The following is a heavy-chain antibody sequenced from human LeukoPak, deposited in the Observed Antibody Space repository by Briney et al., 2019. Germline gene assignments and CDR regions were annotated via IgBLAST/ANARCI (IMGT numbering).Heavy chain of an antibody. CDR2: ISYDGSNK. J-gene: IGHJ6*03. CDR3: ANAVRGRDDYYFMDV. CDR1: GFTFRNYG. V-gene: IGHV3-30*18. Sequence: PGGSLRLSCTASGFTFRNYGMHWVRQAPGKGLEWVAVISYDGSNKYYADSVKGRFAISRDNSKITLYLQMNSLRAEDTAVYYCANAVRGRDDYYFMDVWGKGTTVTVSS. D-gene: IGHD3-10*01.